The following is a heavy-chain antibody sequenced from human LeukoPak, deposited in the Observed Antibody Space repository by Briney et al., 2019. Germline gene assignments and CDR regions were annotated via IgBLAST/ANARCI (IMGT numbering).Heavy chain of an antibody. CDR3: ATPLDYYDASGYHEGGD. J-gene: IGHJ4*02. V-gene: IGHV3-7*03. CDR2: IKEDGSKK. D-gene: IGHD3-22*01. Sequence: GGSLRLSCAASGFTFSRHWMTWVRQAPGKGLEWVANIKEDGSKKNYVDSVKGRFTISRDNTKNSLYLQMNSLRAEDTAVYYCATPLDYYDASGYHEGGDWGQGTLVTVSS. CDR1: GFTFSRHW.